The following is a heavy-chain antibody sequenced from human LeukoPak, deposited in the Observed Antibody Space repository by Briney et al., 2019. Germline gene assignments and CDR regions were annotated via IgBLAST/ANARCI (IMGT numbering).Heavy chain of an antibody. CDR2: IIPIFGTA. J-gene: IGHJ6*03. D-gene: IGHD3-3*01. CDR3: ATVNYDFWSGYYRNHYMDV. Sequence: GASVKVSCKASGGTFSSYAISWVRQAPGQGLEWMGGIIPIFGTANYAQKFQGRVTITADESTSTAYMELSSLRSEDTAVYYCATVNYDFWSGYYRNHYMDVWGKGTTVTVSS. V-gene: IGHV1-69*13. CDR1: GGTFSSYA.